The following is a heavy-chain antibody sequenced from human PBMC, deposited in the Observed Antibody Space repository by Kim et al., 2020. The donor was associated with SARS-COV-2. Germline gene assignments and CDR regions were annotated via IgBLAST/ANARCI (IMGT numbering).Heavy chain of an antibody. CDR3: ARVRVGATMRRRVGYFDY. CDR2: IYHSGST. D-gene: IGHD1-26*01. Sequence: SETLSLTCAVSGGSISSSNWWSWVRQPPGKGLEWIGEIYHSGSTNYNPSLKSRVTISVDKSKNQFSLKLSSVTAADTAVYYCARVRVGATMRRRVGYFDYWGQGTLVTVSS. CDR1: GGSISSSNW. J-gene: IGHJ4*02. V-gene: IGHV4-4*02.